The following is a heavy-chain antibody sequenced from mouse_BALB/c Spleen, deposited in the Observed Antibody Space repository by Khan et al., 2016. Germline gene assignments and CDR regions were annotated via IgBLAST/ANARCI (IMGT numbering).Heavy chain of an antibody. CDR1: GYTFTDYE. V-gene: IGHV1-15*01. CDR2: FHPGSGGT. J-gene: IGHJ3*01. CDR3: TNRYEAWFTY. D-gene: IGHD2-14*01. Sequence: QMQLEESGAELVRPGASVKLSCKALGYTFTDYEMHWVRQTPVHGLEWIGGFHPGSGGTAYNQRFKGKATLTDDKSSSTAYMELSSLTSEDCAVYYCTNRYEAWFTYWGQGTLVTVSA.